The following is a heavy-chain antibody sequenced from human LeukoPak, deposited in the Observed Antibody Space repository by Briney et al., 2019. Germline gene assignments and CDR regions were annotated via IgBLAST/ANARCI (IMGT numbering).Heavy chain of an antibody. CDR3: ARVARTSLSITMVRGNFDY. D-gene: IGHD3-10*01. J-gene: IGHJ4*02. CDR2: ISADNGKT. CDR1: GYTFTSYG. V-gene: IGHV1-18*01. Sequence: EASVRVSCTASGYTFTSYGISWVRQAPGQGREWMGWISADNGKTKYAQKLQGRVTMTTDTSTRTAYMELRSLRSDDTAVYYCARVARTSLSITMVRGNFDYWGQGTLVTVSS.